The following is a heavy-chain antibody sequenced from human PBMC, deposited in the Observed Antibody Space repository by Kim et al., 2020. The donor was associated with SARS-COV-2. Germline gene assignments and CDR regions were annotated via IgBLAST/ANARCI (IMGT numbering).Heavy chain of an antibody. V-gene: IGHV3-30*03. CDR1: GFNFRSCA. J-gene: IGHJ3*01. CDR2: ISSSESDT. CDR3: ARYREGVGQYYGADYVFDC. Sequence: GGSLRLSCAASGFNFRSCAMHWVRQAPGKGLEWVAFISSSESDTYYIDSVKGRFTISRDNLMNTLYLEMNSLRPDDTALYYCARYREGVGQYYGADYVFDCWGQGTMVTVSS. D-gene: IGHD3-10*01.